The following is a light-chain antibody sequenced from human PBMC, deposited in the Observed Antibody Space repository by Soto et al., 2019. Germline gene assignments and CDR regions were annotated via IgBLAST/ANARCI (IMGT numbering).Light chain of an antibody. V-gene: IGKV1-5*01. CDR2: DAS. CDR1: QSISKW. J-gene: IGKJ1*01. Sequence: DIQMTQSPSTLSASLGDRVTITCRASQSISKWLAWYQQKPGKAPNLLIYDASSLESGVPSRFSGSGSGTEFTLTITSLQPDDFATYYYQQYNSYSPEAFGQGTKVDIK. CDR3: QQYNSYSPEA.